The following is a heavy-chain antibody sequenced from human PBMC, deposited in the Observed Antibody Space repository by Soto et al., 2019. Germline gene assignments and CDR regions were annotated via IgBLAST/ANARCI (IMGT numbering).Heavy chain of an antibody. J-gene: IGHJ5*02. CDR3: ARNNYYDSSGYYSGWFDP. Sequence: ASSQVSCRASAYTITGSYIHWVRQAARQWVEWMGWINHNSGGTNYAQKFQGWVTMTRDTSISTAYMELSRLRSDDTAVYYCARNNYYDSSGYYSGWFDPWGQGTLVTVSS. CDR2: INHNSGGT. V-gene: IGHV1-2*04. D-gene: IGHD3-22*01. CDR1: AYTITGSY.